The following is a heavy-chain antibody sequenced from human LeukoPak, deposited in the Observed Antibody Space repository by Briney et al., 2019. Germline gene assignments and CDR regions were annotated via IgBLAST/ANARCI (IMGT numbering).Heavy chain of an antibody. V-gene: IGHV4-39*01. CDR3: ARRALAALNWFDP. CDR1: GGSISSSSYY. J-gene: IGHJ5*02. D-gene: IGHD6-13*01. Sequence: SETLSLTCTVSGGSISSSSYYWGWIRQPPGKGLEWIGSIYYSGSTYYNPSLKSRVTISVDTPKNQFSLKLSSVTAADTAVYYCARRALAALNWFDPWGQGTLVTVSS. CDR2: IYYSGST.